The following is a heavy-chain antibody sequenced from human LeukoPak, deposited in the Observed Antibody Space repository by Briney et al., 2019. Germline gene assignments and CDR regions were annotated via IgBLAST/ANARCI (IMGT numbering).Heavy chain of an antibody. CDR1: GYTFTSYD. Sequence: ASVKVSCKASGYTFTSYDINWVRQATGQGLEWMGWMNPNSGNTGYAQKFQGRVTMTRNTSISTAYMVLSSLRSEDTAVYYCARVVWYCSSTSCYIYYYYYGMDVWGQGTTVTVSS. CDR2: MNPNSGNT. D-gene: IGHD2-2*02. J-gene: IGHJ6*02. CDR3: ARVVWYCSSTSCYIYYYYYGMDV. V-gene: IGHV1-8*01.